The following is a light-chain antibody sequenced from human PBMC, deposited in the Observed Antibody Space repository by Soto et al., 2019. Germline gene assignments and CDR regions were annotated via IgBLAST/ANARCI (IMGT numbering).Light chain of an antibody. J-gene: IGLJ3*02. V-gene: IGLV2-14*01. Sequence: QSALTQPASVSGSPGQSITISCTGTSSDVGGYNYVSWYQQHPGTSPKLMMYEVSNRPSGVSNRFSGSKSGNTASLIISGLQAEDEGDYYCSSYTARSTWVFGGGTKVTVL. CDR2: EVS. CDR3: SSYTARSTWV. CDR1: SSDVGGYNY.